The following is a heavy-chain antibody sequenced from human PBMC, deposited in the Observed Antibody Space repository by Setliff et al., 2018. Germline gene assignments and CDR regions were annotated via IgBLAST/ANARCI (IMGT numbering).Heavy chain of an antibody. D-gene: IGHD3-3*01. V-gene: IGHV1-3*01. CDR2: INAGNGNT. Sequence: ASVKVSCKASGYTFTNYAIHWVRQAPGQRLEWMGWINAGNGNTKYSQKFQGRVTITRDTSASTAYMELSSRRSEDTAVYYCARDTYIGDFWSGYYIQGRFDPWGQGTLVTVSS. J-gene: IGHJ5*02. CDR1: GYTFTNYA. CDR3: ARDTYIGDFWSGYYIQGRFDP.